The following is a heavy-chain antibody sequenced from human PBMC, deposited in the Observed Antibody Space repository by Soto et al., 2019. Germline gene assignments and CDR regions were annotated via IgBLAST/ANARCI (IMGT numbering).Heavy chain of an antibody. V-gene: IGHV3-30-3*01. D-gene: IGHD2-15*01. J-gene: IGHJ4*02. CDR3: ARDLEIGPIASGGGSYY. CDR1: GFTFSSYA. CDR2: ISYDGSNK. Sequence: GGSLRLSCAASGFTFSSYAMHWVRQAPGKGLEWVAVISYDGSNKYYADSVKGRFTISRDNSKNTLYLQMNSLRAEDTAVYYCARDLEIGPIASGGGSYYWGQGTLVTVSS.